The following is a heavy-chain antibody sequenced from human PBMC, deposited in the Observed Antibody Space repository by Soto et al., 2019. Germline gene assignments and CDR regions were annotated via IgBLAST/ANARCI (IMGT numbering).Heavy chain of an antibody. Sequence: LXLTCTLSGVSGRAPYWWNWVRQSPDKGLEWIAEVHISGHSNYNPSLRSRVSVSIDSSKNQFYLNLNSVTAADTAIYYCARVRQGCSANNCYFDPWGQGTKVTVSS. CDR1: GVSGRAPYW. V-gene: IGHV4-4*02. CDR2: VHISGHS. J-gene: IGHJ5*01. CDR3: ARVRQGCSANNCYFDP. D-gene: IGHD1-1*01.